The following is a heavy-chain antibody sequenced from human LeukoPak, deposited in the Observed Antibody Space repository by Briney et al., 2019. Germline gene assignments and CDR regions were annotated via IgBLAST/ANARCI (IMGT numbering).Heavy chain of an antibody. Sequence: LRLSCAASGFSFSDHYMDWVRQPPGKGLEWIGEINHSGSTNYNPSLKSRVTMSVDTSKNQFSLRLSSVTAADTAVYYCARGGFYCGGDCYVDYWGQGTLVTVSS. CDR1: GFSFSDHY. D-gene: IGHD2-21*02. CDR2: INHSGST. J-gene: IGHJ4*02. CDR3: ARGGFYCGGDCYVDY. V-gene: IGHV4-34*01.